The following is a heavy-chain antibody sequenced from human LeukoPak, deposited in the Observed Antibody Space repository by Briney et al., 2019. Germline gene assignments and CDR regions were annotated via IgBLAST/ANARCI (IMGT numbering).Heavy chain of an antibody. J-gene: IGHJ4*02. CDR1: GDRISNNMAS. D-gene: IGHD3-3*01. CDR3: AREADSDFRRGITTGGLDS. CDR2: TYYRTQWYN. V-gene: IGHV6-1*01. Sequence: PSQTLSHTCAISGDRISNNMASWNWIRQSPSRGLEWLGYTYYRTQWYNDYAVSVKSRITINVDTSRNQFSLQLNSVTPEDTSVYYCAREADSDFRRGITTGGLDSWGQGTLVTVSS.